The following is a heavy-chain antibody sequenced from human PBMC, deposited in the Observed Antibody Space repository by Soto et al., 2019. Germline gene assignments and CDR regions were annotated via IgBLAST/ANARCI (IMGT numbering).Heavy chain of an antibody. J-gene: IGHJ5*02. CDR3: AKSSSSSSWYSIRFDP. CDR2: ISWNSGSI. V-gene: IGHV3-9*01. CDR1: GFTFDDYA. Sequence: PGGSLRLSCAASGFTFDDYAMHWVRQAPGEGLEWVSGISWNSGSIGYADSVKGRFTISRDNAKNSLYLQMNSLRAEDTALYYCAKSSSSSSWYSIRFDPWGQGTLVTVSS. D-gene: IGHD6-13*01.